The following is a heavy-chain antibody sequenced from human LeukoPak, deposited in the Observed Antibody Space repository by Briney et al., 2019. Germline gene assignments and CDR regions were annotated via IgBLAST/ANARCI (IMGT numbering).Heavy chain of an antibody. CDR2: ISYDGSNK. V-gene: IGHV3-30*18. J-gene: IGHJ6*02. CDR1: GFTFSSYG. CDR3: AKDPYGSGSSHMDV. D-gene: IGHD3-10*01. Sequence: GRSLRLSCAASGFTFSSYGMHWVRQAPGKGLEWVAVISYDGSNKYYADSVEGRFTISRDNSKNTLYLQMNSLRAEDTAVYYCAKDPYGSGSSHMDVWGQGTTVTVSS.